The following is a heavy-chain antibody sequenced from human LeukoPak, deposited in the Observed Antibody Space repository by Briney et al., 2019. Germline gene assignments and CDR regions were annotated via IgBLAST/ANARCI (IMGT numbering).Heavy chain of an antibody. V-gene: IGHV4-59*08. J-gene: IGHJ4*02. D-gene: IGHD5-12*01. CDR3: ARHFLRGGFDS. CDR1: GGSINNYY. Sequence: PSETLSLTCTVSGGSINNYYWSWIRQPPGKGLEWIAYIYETGHTGYNPSLKTRVTISLDTSKNQFSLKLNSVTAADTAVYYCARHFLRGGFDSWGLGTLVAVSS. CDR2: IYETGHT.